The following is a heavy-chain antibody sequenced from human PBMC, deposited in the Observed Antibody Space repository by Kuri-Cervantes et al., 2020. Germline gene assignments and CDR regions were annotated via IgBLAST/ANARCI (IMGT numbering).Heavy chain of an antibody. D-gene: IGHD3-3*01. J-gene: IGHJ4*02. CDR3: ARIFYDFWSGYPRVFDY. V-gene: IGHV4-39*01. CDR2: IYYSGST. CDR1: GGSISSSSYY. Sequence: SETLSLTCTVSGGSISSSSYYWGWIRQPPGKGLEWIGSIYYSGSTYYNPSLKSRVTISVDTSKNQFSLKLSSVTAADTAVYYCARIFYDFWSGYPRVFDYWGQGTLVTCSS.